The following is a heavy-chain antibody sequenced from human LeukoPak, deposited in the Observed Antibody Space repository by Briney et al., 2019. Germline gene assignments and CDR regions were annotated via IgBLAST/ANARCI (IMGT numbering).Heavy chain of an antibody. V-gene: IGHV3-30-3*01. D-gene: IGHD2-15*01. CDR1: GFTFSSYA. J-gene: IGHJ5*02. CDR3: ARDGPPPGVAAGLRWFDP. Sequence: GGSLRLSCAASGFTFSSYAMHWVRQAPGKGLEWVAVISYDGSNKYYADSVKGRFTISRDNSKNTLYLQMNSLRAEDTAVYYCARDGPPPGVAAGLRWFDPWGQGTLVTVSS. CDR2: ISYDGSNK.